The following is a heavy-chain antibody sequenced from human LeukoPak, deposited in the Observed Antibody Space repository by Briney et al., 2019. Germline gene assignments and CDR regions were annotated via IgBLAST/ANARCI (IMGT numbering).Heavy chain of an antibody. D-gene: IGHD3-10*01. Sequence: GGSLRLSCAASGFTFSSYGMHWVRQAPGKGLEWVAVIWYDGSNKYYADSVKGRFTISRDNSKNTLYLQMNSLRAEDTAVYYCAKGRPRFDIWGQGTMVTVSS. CDR3: AKGRPRFDI. J-gene: IGHJ3*02. CDR2: IWYDGSNK. V-gene: IGHV3-33*06. CDR1: GFTFSSYG.